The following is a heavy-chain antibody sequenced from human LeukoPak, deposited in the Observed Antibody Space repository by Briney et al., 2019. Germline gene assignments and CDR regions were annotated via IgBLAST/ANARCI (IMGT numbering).Heavy chain of an antibody. Sequence: KPSETLSLTCTVSGGSISSYYWSWIRQPPGKGLEWIGYIYYSGSTNYNPSLESRVTISVDTSKNQFSLKLSSVTAADTAVYYCAAGGPGDWFDPWGQGTLVTVSS. CDR1: GGSISSYY. V-gene: IGHV4-59*08. D-gene: IGHD3-16*01. CDR3: AAGGPGDWFDP. J-gene: IGHJ5*02. CDR2: IYYSGST.